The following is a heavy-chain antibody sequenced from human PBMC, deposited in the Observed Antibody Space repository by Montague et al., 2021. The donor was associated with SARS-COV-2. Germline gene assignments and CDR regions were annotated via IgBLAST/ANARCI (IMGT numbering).Heavy chain of an antibody. D-gene: IGHD4-23*01. Sequence: SETLSLTCTVSGGSITGYYWSWLRRSPGKGLEWIAYIYDGGAVNYNPSLGSRVTISTDTSKNQFSLKVNSVTAAGTAVYYCVRDHPYGGPRGAYDIWGQGTVVTVSS. J-gene: IGHJ3*02. CDR1: GGSITGYY. V-gene: IGHV4-59*01. CDR3: VRDHPYGGPRGAYDI. CDR2: IYDGGAV.